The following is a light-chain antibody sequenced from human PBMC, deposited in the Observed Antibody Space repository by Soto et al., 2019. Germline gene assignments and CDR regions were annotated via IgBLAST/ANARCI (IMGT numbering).Light chain of an antibody. V-gene: IGLV2-14*01. Sequence: QSALTQPASGSGFPGQSITISCTGASSDVGGYNYVSWYQQRPDEAPKLMIYDVNNRPSGVSNRFSGSKSGNTASLTISGLQAEDEADYYCSSYTSSITYVFGTGTKVTVL. CDR3: SSYTSSITYV. J-gene: IGLJ1*01. CDR2: DVN. CDR1: SSDVGGYNY.